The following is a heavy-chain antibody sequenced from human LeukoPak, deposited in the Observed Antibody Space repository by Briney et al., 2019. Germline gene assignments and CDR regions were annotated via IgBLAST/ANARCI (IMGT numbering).Heavy chain of an antibody. V-gene: IGHV3-11*06. J-gene: IGHJ4*02. CDR1: GFSFSDHN. D-gene: IGHD3-10*01. CDR3: ARDYLGFGESGFDY. Sequence: GGSLRLSCAVSGFSFSDHNMSWVRKAPGKGLEWVSSISSRGNYTNNADSLKGRVTVSRDNAKNTLFLKIPSLRAEDTAVYYCARDYLGFGESGFDYWGEGTQVIVPS. CDR2: ISSRGNYT.